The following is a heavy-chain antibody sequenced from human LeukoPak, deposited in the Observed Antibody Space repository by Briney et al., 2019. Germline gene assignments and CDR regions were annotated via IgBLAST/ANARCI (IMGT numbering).Heavy chain of an antibody. CDR2: IYHSGST. CDR3: ARANLYYVSY. V-gene: IGHV4-38-2*02. J-gene: IGHJ4*02. CDR1: GYSISSGYY. D-gene: IGHD3-16*01. Sequence: SETLSLTCTVSGYSISSGYYWGWIRQPPGKGLEWIGSIYHSGSTFDNPSLKSRVTISVDTSKNQFSLKLSSVTAADTAVYYCARANLYYVSYWGQGTLVTVSS.